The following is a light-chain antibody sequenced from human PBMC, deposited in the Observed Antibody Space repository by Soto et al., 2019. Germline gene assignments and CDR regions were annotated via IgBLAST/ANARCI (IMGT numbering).Light chain of an antibody. J-gene: IGLJ3*02. CDR2: EVT. CDR3: RSYTTSATIV. Sequence: QSALTQPASVSGSPGQSITISCTGTSTDIGVYNYVSWYQQHPGKAPKVMIYEVTNRPSGVSNRFSGSKSGDTASLTISGLRSEDEADYYCRSYTTSATIVFGGGTKLTVL. CDR1: STDIGVYNY. V-gene: IGLV2-14*01.